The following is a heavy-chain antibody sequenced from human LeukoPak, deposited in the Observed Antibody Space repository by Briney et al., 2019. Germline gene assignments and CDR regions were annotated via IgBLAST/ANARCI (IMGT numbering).Heavy chain of an antibody. V-gene: IGHV3-23*01. CDR1: GFTFSSYA. CDR3: AKDQYSSGWYFTYQFDY. Sequence: PGGSLRLSCAASGFTFSSYAMSWVRQAPGKGLEWVSAISGSGGSTYYADSVKGRFTISRDNSKNTLYLQMNSLRPEDTAVYYCAKDQYSSGWYFTYQFDYWGQGTLVTVSS. CDR2: ISGSGGST. D-gene: IGHD6-19*01. J-gene: IGHJ4*02.